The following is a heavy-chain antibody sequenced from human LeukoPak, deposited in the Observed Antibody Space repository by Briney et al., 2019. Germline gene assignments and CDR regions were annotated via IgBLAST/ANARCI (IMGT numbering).Heavy chain of an antibody. J-gene: IGHJ6*02. CDR2: IYTSGST. CDR3: ASSQWLASYYYYGMDV. D-gene: IGHD5-12*01. Sequence: SETLSLTCTVSGGSISSYYWSWIRQPAGKGLEWIVRIYTSGSTNYNPSLKSRVTMSVDTSKNQFSLKLSSVTAADTAVYYCASSQWLASYYYYGMDVWGQGTTVTVSS. V-gene: IGHV4-4*07. CDR1: GGSISSYY.